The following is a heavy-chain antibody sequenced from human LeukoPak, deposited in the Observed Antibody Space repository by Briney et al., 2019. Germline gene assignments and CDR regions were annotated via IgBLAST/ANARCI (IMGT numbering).Heavy chain of an antibody. Sequence: AGSLLLLSFAAGCSFLNNGVMWCRHQAAREGQWVVATIWAGVTTGYADTVEGRFIMSRDNAKNSVSLQMNSLTVEDTALYYCARLPPEEDLSGFGYYYYYMDVWGQGTTVTVSS. J-gene: IGHJ6*03. D-gene: IGHD3-16*01. CDR1: CSFLNNGV. CDR2: TIWAGVTT. V-gene: IGHV3-20*03. CDR3: ARLPPEEDLSGFGYYYYYMDV.